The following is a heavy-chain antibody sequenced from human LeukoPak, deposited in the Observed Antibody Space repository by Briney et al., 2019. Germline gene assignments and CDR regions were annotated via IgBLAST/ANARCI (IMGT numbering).Heavy chain of an antibody. V-gene: IGHV1-69*04. CDR3: VRGPAGGNAFDI. Sequence: ASVKVSCKASGGTFSSYAVSWVRQAPGQGLEWMGRIIPILGIANYAQKFQGRVTITADKSTSTSIAYMELSSLRSEDTAVYYCVRGPAGGNAFDIWGQGTKVTVSS. J-gene: IGHJ3*02. D-gene: IGHD3-16*01. CDR1: GGTFSSYA. CDR2: IIPILGIA.